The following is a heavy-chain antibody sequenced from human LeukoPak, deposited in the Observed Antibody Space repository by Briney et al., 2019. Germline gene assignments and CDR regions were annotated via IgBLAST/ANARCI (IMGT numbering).Heavy chain of an antibody. CDR3: ARSGDTAMWEVFDY. Sequence: SETLSLTCTVSGGSVSSSSYYWGWIRQPPGKGLEWIGSIYYSGSTNYNPPLKSRVTISVDTSKNQFSLKLSSVTAADTAVYYCARSGDTAMWEVFDYWGQGTLVTVSS. CDR1: GGSVSSSSYY. D-gene: IGHD5-18*01. J-gene: IGHJ4*02. CDR2: IYYSGST. V-gene: IGHV4-39*07.